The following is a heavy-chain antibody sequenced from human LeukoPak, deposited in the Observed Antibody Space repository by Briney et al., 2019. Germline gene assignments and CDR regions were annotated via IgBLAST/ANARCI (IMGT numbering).Heavy chain of an antibody. CDR2: IYYSGST. Sequence: PSETLSLTCTVSGGSISSSSYYWGWIRRPPGKGLEWIGSIYYSGSTYYNPSLKSRVTISVDTSKNQFSLKLSSVTAADTAVYYCARQDEVVTNYFDYWGQGTLVTVSS. CDR1: GGSISSSSYY. V-gene: IGHV4-39*01. D-gene: IGHD3-22*01. J-gene: IGHJ4*02. CDR3: ARQDEVVTNYFDY.